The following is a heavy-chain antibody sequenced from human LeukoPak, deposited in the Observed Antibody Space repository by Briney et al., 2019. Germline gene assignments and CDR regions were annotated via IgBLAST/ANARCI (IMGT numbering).Heavy chain of an antibody. J-gene: IGHJ5*02. CDR1: GFTFSSYG. CDR2: IWYDGSNK. V-gene: IGHV3-33*01. CDR3: ARDPTGYSSGWYKNWFDP. D-gene: IGHD6-19*01. Sequence: GGSLRLSCAASGFTFSSYGMHWVRQAPGKGLEWVAVIWYDGSNKYYADSVKGRFTISRDNAKNSLYLQMNSLRAEDTAVYYCARDPTGYSSGWYKNWFDPWGQGTLVTVSS.